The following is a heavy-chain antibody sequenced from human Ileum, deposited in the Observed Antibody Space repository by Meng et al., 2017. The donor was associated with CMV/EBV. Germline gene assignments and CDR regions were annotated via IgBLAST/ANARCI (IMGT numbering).Heavy chain of an antibody. Sequence: LVESGGGLVQPGGSLRLSCAASGFTFSSFGIHWVRQAPGKGLEWVAVISYDGSHKYYADSVKGRFTISRDNSKNTLYLQMNSLRSEDTAMYYCAKDHGGSGHGYYFDYCGQGTLVTVSS. CDR2: ISYDGSHK. V-gene: IGHV3-30*18. CDR1: GFTFSSFG. CDR3: AKDHGGSGHGYYFDY. J-gene: IGHJ4*02. D-gene: IGHD5-12*01.